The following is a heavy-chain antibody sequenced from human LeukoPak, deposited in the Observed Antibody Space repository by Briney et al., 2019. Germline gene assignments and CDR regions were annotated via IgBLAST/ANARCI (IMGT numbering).Heavy chain of an antibody. CDR3: ARQPAGTATFDV. CDR1: GGSITNYY. CDR2: MYYLGSDT. V-gene: IGHV4-59*08. D-gene: IGHD1-14*01. Sequence: SETLSLTCTVSGGSITNYYWSWIRQSPGKGLEWIGYMYYLGSDTNYNPSLNSLVVMSVDTSKDAFSLRLSSVTAADSGVYYCARQPAGTATFDVWGQGAMVTVSS. J-gene: IGHJ3*01.